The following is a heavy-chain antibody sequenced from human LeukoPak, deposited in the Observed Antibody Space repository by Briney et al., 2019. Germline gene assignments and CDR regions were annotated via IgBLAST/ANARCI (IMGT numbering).Heavy chain of an antibody. V-gene: IGHV3-21*04. CDR1: GFTFSSYS. D-gene: IGHD3-3*01. Sequence: GGSLRLSCAASGFTFSSYSMNWVRQAPGKGLEWVSSISSSSSYIYYADSVKGRFTISRDNAKNSLYLQMNSLRAEDTAVYYCAKITIFRSADDFDYWGQGTLVTVSS. J-gene: IGHJ4*02. CDR3: AKITIFRSADDFDY. CDR2: ISSSSSYI.